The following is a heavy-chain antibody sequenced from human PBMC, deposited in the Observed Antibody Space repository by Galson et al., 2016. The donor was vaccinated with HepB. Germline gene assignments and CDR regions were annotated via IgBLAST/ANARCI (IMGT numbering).Heavy chain of an antibody. CDR2: IYSGGAT. J-gene: IGHJ4*02. Sequence: SLRLSCAAFGFTVTRSYMSWVRQAPGQGLEWVSVIYSGGATVYTDSVRCRFTISRDDSKNTLFLQMDSLRPKDTAAYYCARGLVGSTTAFDSWGQGTLVAVSS. V-gene: IGHV3-53*05. CDR1: GFTVTRSY. D-gene: IGHD1-26*01. CDR3: ARGLVGSTTAFDS.